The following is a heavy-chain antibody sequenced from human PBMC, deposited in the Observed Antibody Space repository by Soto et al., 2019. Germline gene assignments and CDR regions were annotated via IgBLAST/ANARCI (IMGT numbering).Heavy chain of an antibody. CDR3: ARESEDLTSNFDY. CDR1: GFTSTRNR. Sequence: GGSLRLSCAASGFTSTRNRMTWARQAPGKGLELVSSISSTTNYIYYGDSMKGRFTISRDNAKNSLYLEMNSLRAEDTAVYYCARESEDLTSNFDYWGQGTLVTVSS. CDR2: ISSTTNYI. V-gene: IGHV3-21*06. J-gene: IGHJ4*02.